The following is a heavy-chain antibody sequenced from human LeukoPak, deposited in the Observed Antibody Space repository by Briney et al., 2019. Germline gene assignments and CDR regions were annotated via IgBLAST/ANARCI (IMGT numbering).Heavy chain of an antibody. V-gene: IGHV3-48*04. CDR2: ISSSGSTI. Sequence: GRSLRLSCAASGFTFSSYWMSWVRQAPGKGLEWVSYISSSGSTIYYADSVKGRFTISRDNAKNSLYLQMNSLRAEDTAVYYCARDYTLGAFDIWGQGTMVTVSS. CDR3: ARDYTLGAFDI. CDR1: GFTFSSYW. D-gene: IGHD3-16*01. J-gene: IGHJ3*02.